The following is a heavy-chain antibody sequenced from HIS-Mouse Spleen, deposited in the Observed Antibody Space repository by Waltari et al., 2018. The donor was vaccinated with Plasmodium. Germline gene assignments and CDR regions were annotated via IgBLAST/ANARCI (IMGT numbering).Heavy chain of an antibody. CDR2: INHSGST. CDR1: GGSFSGYY. J-gene: IGHJ4*02. D-gene: IGHD4-17*01. V-gene: IGHV4-34*01. Sequence: QVQLQQWGAGLLKPSETLSLTCAVYGGSFSGYYWSWIRQPPGKGRGWIGEINHSGSTNYNPSLKSRVTISVDTSKNQFSLKLSSVTAADTAVYYCARTGDYGGNSWGQGTLVTVSS. CDR3: ARTGDYGGNS.